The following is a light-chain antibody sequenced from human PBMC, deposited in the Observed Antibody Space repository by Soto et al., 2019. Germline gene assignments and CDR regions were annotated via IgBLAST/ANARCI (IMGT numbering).Light chain of an antibody. CDR2: EVS. Sequence: QSVLTQPASVSGSPGQSITISCTGSSSDVGGSKYVSWYQQHPGKAPRLMIYEVSYRPSGVSNRFSGSKPGNTASLTVSGLQAEDEADYYCSSKTSSGTLYVLGTGTKVTVL. V-gene: IGLV2-14*01. J-gene: IGLJ1*01. CDR1: SSDVGGSKY. CDR3: SSKTSSGTLYV.